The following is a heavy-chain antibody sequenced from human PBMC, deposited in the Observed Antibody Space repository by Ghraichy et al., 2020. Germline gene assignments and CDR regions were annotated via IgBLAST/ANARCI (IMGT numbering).Heavy chain of an antibody. CDR1: GFTVSGNY. V-gene: IGHV3-53*01. Sequence: LSLTCAASGFTVSGNYMSWVRQAPGKALGWDSVIFSNGETFYADSLQGRFTISRDNSKNTLHLQINSLRAEDTAVYYCAGESVNLESERLNGIDVWGQGTTVTVSS. D-gene: IGHD5-24*01. CDR2: IFSNGET. CDR3: AGESVNLESERLNGIDV. J-gene: IGHJ6*02.